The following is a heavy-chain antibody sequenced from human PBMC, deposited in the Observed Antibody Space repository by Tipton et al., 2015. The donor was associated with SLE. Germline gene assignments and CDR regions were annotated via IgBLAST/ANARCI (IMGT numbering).Heavy chain of an antibody. J-gene: IGHJ4*02. CDR1: GFSFSDFA. D-gene: IGHD2-2*01. CDR3: VKGYQVLDY. Sequence: SLRLSCAASGFSFSDFAIQWVRQVPGKGLEWVALIWHDGTKKFYGDSVQGRFTISRDNSKNTLYLQMSSLKAEDTAVYYCVKGYQVLDYWGQGTLVTVSS. V-gene: IGHV3-33*06. CDR2: IWHDGTKK.